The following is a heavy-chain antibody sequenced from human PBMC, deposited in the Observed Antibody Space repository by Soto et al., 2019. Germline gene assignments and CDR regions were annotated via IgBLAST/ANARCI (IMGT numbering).Heavy chain of an antibody. V-gene: IGHV4-4*09. CDR3: ATESGSTYGYFDH. D-gene: IGHD5-18*01. J-gene: IGHJ4*02. Sequence: SETLSLTCSVSGGSISSYYWTWIRQSPGKGLEWIGYISNSGSTGYNPSLKTRLSMSVDRSKNQFTLRLTSVTAADTAVYFCATESGSTYGYFDHWGQGTQVTVSS. CDR2: ISNSGST. CDR1: GGSISSYY.